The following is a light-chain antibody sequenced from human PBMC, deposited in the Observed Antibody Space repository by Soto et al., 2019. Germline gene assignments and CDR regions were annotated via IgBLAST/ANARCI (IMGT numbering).Light chain of an antibody. CDR1: SSDMGTYNL. CDR3: CSYATTSTFI. V-gene: IGLV2-23*03. Sequence: QSALTQPASVSGSPGQSITISYTGTSSDMGTYNLVSWYQQHPGKAPKLMIYEGSKRPSGVSNRFSGSKSGTTASLTISGLQAEDEADYHCCSYATTSTFIFGGGTKLTVL. J-gene: IGLJ2*01. CDR2: EGS.